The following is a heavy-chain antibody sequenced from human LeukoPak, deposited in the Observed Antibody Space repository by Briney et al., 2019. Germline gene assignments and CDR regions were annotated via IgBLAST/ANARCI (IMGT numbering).Heavy chain of an antibody. J-gene: IGHJ5*02. CDR1: GYTFTSYY. Sequence: ASVKVSCKASGYTFTSYYMHWVRQAPGQGLEWMGIINPSGGSTSYAQKFQGRVTMTRDMSTSTVYMELSSLRSEDTAVYYCARNSGTLIRAAAGNWFDPWGQGTLVTVSS. V-gene: IGHV1-46*01. CDR3: ARNSGTLIRAAAGNWFDP. CDR2: INPSGGST. D-gene: IGHD6-13*01.